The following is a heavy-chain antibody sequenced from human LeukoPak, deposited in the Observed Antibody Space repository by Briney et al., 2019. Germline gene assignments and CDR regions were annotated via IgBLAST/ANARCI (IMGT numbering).Heavy chain of an antibody. V-gene: IGHV3-23*01. CDR1: GFIFSSYA. Sequence: GGSLRLSCAASGFIFSSYAMSWVRQAPGKGLEWVSSVSGGGGSTYYADSVKGRFTISRDNSKSTLFLQMNSLRAEDTAVYYCARSPLGIAPFDYWGQGTLVTVSS. J-gene: IGHJ4*02. CDR3: ARSPLGIAPFDY. CDR2: VSGGGGST. D-gene: IGHD7-27*01.